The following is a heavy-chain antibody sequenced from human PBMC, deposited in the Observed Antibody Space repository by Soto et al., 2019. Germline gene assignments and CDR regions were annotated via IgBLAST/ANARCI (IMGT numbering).Heavy chain of an antibody. J-gene: IGHJ4*02. CDR3: ARDTLIAAAGLSDY. D-gene: IGHD6-13*01. Sequence: ASVKVSCKASGYTFTSYGISWVRQAPGQGLEWMGWISAYNGNTNYAQKLQGRVTMTTDTSTSTAYMELRSLRSDDTAVYYCARDTLIAAAGLSDYWGQGTLVTVSS. V-gene: IGHV1-18*01. CDR2: ISAYNGNT. CDR1: GYTFTSYG.